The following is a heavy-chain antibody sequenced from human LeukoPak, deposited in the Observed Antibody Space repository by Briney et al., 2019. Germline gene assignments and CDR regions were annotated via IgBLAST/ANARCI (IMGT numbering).Heavy chain of an antibody. CDR1: GFTFSSYG. J-gene: IGHJ6*03. CDR2: IRYDGSNK. D-gene: IGHD6-6*01. Sequence: GGSLRLSCAASGFTFSSYGMHWVRQAPGKGLEWVAFIRYDGSNKYYADSVKGRFTISRDNSKNTLYLQMNSLRAEDTAVYYCARDGLDSSSFYYYYYMDVWGKGTTVTVSS. V-gene: IGHV3-30*02. CDR3: ARDGLDSSSFYYYYYMDV.